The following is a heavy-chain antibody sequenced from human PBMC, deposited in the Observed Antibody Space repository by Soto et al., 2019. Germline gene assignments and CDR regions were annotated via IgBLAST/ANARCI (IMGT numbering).Heavy chain of an antibody. D-gene: IGHD3-3*01. J-gene: IGHJ6*02. CDR1: GFTFSIYA. V-gene: IGHV3-23*01. Sequence: PGGSLRLACAACGFTFSIYAMSWACQAPGKGLEWVSAISGSGGSTYYADSVKGRFTISRDNSKNTLYLQMNSLRAEDTDVYYCAKDRPRGTIFGVSRPDYGMDVWGQGTTVTVSS. CDR3: AKDRPRGTIFGVSRPDYGMDV. CDR2: ISGSGGST.